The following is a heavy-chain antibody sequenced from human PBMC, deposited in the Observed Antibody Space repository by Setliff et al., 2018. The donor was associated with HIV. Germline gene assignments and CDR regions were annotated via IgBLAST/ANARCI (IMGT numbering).Heavy chain of an antibody. CDR1: GSSISTAYY. CDR2: IFHTGNT. J-gene: IGHJ3*02. V-gene: IGHV4-38-2*01. CDR3: ARGAEAFDI. Sequence: SETLSLTCDVSGSSISTAYYWGWIRQPPGKGLEWIGCIFHTGNTYYNPSLKSRVSISVDTSKNQISLNLNSVTAADTAVYYCARGAEAFDIWGQGTLVTVSS. D-gene: IGHD1-26*01.